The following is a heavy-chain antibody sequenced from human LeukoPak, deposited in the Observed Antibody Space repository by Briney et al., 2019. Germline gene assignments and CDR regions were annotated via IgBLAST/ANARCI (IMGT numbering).Heavy chain of an antibody. CDR1: GYTFTGYY. J-gene: IGHJ6*03. CDR3: ARDNVEMRYYFMEV. V-gene: IGHV1-2*02. D-gene: IGHD5-24*01. Sequence: ASVKVSCKASGYTFTGYYMHWVRQAPGQGLEWMGWINPYSGDTNYAQKFQGRVSMTRDTSISTAYMELSWLRSDDTAVYYCARDNVEMRYYFMEVWGKKTTVTVSS. CDR2: INPYSGDT.